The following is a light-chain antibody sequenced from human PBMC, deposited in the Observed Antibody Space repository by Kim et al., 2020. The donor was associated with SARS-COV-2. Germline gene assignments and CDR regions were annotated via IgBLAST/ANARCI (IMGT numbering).Light chain of an antibody. CDR2: WAS. Sequence: RATLNCKSSQTVLYNSNNKNYLAWYQQKQGKAPKLLICWASIRESGVSDRLSGSGSETDLTLTISRLQAEDVAVYYCQQYYRTPTSVGQGTKLEI. J-gene: IGKJ2*03. V-gene: IGKV4-1*01. CDR1: QTVLYNSNNKNY. CDR3: QQYYRTPTS.